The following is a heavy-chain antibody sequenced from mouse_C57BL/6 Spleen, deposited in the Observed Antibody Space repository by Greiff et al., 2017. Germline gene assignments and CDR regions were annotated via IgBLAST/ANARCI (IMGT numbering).Heavy chain of an antibody. D-gene: IGHD1-1*01. J-gene: IGHJ3*01. Sequence: VQLQQSGAELVKPGASVKMSCKASGYTFTTYPIEWMKQNHGKSLEWIGNFHPYNDDTKYNEKFKGKATLTVEQSSSTVYLALSRLTADDSAVYYCARGFYGSSAWFAYWGQGTLVTVSA. V-gene: IGHV1-47*01. CDR2: FHPYNDDT. CDR3: ARGFYGSSAWFAY. CDR1: GYTFTTYP.